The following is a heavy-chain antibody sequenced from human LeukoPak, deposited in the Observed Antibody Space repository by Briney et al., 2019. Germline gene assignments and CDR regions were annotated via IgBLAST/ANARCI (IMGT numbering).Heavy chain of an antibody. V-gene: IGHV3-74*01. Sequence: GGSLRLSCAASGFTFSSYWMHWVRQAPGKGLVWVSRINTDGSSTSYADSVKGRFTISRDSAKNTLYLQMNSLRAEDTAMYYCARGVNRPNYYYYGMDVWGQGTTVTVSS. CDR1: GFTFSSYW. CDR2: INTDGSST. CDR3: ARGVNRPNYYYYGMDV. J-gene: IGHJ6*02. D-gene: IGHD4-11*01.